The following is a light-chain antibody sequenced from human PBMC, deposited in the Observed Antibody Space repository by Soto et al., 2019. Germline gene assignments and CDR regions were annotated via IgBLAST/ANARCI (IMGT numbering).Light chain of an antibody. CDR2: GAS. CDR1: QSVSSNY. J-gene: IGKJ3*01. Sequence: EIVLTQSPGTLSLSPGERATLSCRASQSVSSNYLAWYQQRPCQAPRLLIFGASYRATGIPDRFSGSGSGTDFTLTISRLEPENFAVYYCQHYGSSPPEFTFGPGTRVDSK. CDR3: QHYGSSPPEFT. V-gene: IGKV3-20*01.